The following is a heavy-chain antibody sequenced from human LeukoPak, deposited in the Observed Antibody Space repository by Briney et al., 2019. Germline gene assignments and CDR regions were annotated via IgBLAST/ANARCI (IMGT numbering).Heavy chain of an antibody. CDR2: INTDGSTT. CDR3: ARDTSRTMDV. V-gene: IGHV3-74*01. J-gene: IGHJ6*02. D-gene: IGHD2/OR15-2a*01. Sequence: GESLRLSCAASGFTFSGYWMHWVRQAPGKGLVWVSIINTDGSTTRHADSVKGRFTISRDNAKNTLYLQINSPRVEDTAVYFCARDTSRTMDVWGQGTTVTVSS. CDR1: GFTFSGYW.